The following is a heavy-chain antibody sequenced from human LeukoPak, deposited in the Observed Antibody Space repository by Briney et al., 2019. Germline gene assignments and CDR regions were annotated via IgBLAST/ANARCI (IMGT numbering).Heavy chain of an antibody. CDR1: GFTGSNNY. V-gene: IGHV3-53*01. CDR3: ARDTDGYNAWDAFDI. D-gene: IGHD5-24*01. J-gene: IGHJ3*02. Sequence: GGSLRLSCAASGFTGSNNYVSWVRQAPGKGLEWVSVIYSGGSTYYADSVKGRFTISRDNSKNTLYLQMNSLRAEDTAVYYCARDTDGYNAWDAFDIWGQGTMVTVSS. CDR2: IYSGGST.